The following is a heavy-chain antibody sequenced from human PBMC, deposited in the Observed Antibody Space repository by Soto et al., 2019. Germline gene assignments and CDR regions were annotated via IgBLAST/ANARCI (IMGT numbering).Heavy chain of an antibody. CDR3: ARPSVAALGTDFDY. CDR2: IYYSGST. J-gene: IGHJ4*02. V-gene: IGHV4-39*01. D-gene: IGHD6-19*01. Sequence: QLQLQESGPGLVKPSETLSLTCTVSGGSISSSSYYWGWIRQPPGKGLEWIGSIYYSGSTYYNPSLKSRVTISVDTSKNQFSLKLSSVTAADTAVYYCARPSVAALGTDFDYWGQGTLVTVSS. CDR1: GGSISSSSYY.